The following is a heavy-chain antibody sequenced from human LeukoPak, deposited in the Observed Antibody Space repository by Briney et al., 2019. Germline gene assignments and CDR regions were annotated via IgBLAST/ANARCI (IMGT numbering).Heavy chain of an antibody. D-gene: IGHD3-10*01. CDR1: GGSISSGGYY. CDR2: IYYSGST. V-gene: IGHV4-31*03. Sequence: SETLSFTCTVSGGSISSGGYYGSWIRQHPGKGLEWIGYIYYSGSTYYNPFLKSRVTISVDTSKNQFSLKLSSVTAADTAVYYCARDSGELLWFGESPYGMDVWGQGTTVTVSS. J-gene: IGHJ6*02. CDR3: ARDSGELLWFGESPYGMDV.